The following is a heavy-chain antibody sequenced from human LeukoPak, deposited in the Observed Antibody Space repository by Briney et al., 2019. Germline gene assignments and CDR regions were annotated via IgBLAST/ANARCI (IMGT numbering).Heavy chain of an antibody. CDR2: IDPSDSYT. CDR1: GYSFTNYW. D-gene: IGHD4-11*01. Sequence: LGESLRISCKGSGYSFTNYWISWVRQMPGKGLEWMGRIDPSDSYTNYSPSFQGHVTISTDKSITTAYLQWSSLKASDTAMYYCARRGGDDYSFSLDYWGQGTLVTVSS. J-gene: IGHJ4*02. V-gene: IGHV5-10-1*01. CDR3: ARRGGDDYSFSLDY.